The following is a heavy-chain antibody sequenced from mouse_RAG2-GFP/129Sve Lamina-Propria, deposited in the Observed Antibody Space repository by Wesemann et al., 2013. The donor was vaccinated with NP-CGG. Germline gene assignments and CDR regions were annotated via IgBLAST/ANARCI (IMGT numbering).Heavy chain of an antibody. Sequence: VESGGGLVKPGGSLKLSCAASGFTFSSYTMSWVRQTPEKRLEWVATISGGGGNTYYPDNVKGRFTISRDNARNTLYLQMSSLRSEDTALYYCARQNDGYLFAYWGQGTLVTVSA. V-gene: IGHV5-9*01. D-gene: IGHD2-3*01. J-gene: IGHJ3*01. CDR3: ARQNDGYLFAY. CDR2: ISGGGGNT. CDR1: GFTFSSYT.